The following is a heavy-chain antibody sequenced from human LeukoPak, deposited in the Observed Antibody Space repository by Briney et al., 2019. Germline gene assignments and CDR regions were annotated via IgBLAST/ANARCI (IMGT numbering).Heavy chain of an antibody. Sequence: GGSLRLSCAASGFTFSSYSMNWVRQAPGKGLEWVSTISGSGGSTYYADSVKGRFTISRDNSKNTLYLQMNSLRAEDTAVYYCAKDMYSTNWYYSFDYWGQGTLVTVSS. CDR2: ISGSGGST. J-gene: IGHJ4*02. D-gene: IGHD1-7*01. CDR3: AKDMYSTNWYYSFDY. V-gene: IGHV3-23*01. CDR1: GFTFSSYS.